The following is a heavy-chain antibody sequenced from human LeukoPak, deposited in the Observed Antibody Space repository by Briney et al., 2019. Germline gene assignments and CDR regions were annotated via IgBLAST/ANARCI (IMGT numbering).Heavy chain of an antibody. CDR3: ARDVVAALGSFDY. CDR1: GESISGFY. CDR2: IYTSGST. V-gene: IGHV4-4*07. D-gene: IGHD2-2*01. Sequence: SETLSLTCTVSGESISGFYWTWIRQPAGKGLEWIGHIYTSGSTNDNPSLKSRVTMSVDTSKNQFSLKLSSVTAADTAVYYCARDVVAALGSFDYWGQGTLVTVSS. J-gene: IGHJ4*02.